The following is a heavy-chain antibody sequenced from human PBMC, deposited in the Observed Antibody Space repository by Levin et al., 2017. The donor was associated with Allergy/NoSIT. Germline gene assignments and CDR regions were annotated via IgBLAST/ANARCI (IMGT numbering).Heavy chain of an antibody. CDR3: ARGLGESSRYTHGY. D-gene: IGHD3-16*02. CDR1: DDSISGYY. V-gene: IGHV4-59*01. Sequence: SETLSLTCTVSDDSISGYYWTWIRQPPGKGLEWIGHMYYTGSTNYNPSLKSRVTISVGSSKNQFSLNLNSVTAADPAVYYCARGLGESSRYTHGYWGQGTLVTVSS. CDR2: MYYTGST. J-gene: IGHJ4*02.